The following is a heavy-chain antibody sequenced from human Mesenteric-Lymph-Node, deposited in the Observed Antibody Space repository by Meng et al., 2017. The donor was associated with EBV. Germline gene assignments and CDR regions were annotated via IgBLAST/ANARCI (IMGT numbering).Heavy chain of an antibody. V-gene: IGHV4-61*01. J-gene: IGHJ5*02. D-gene: IGHD6-19*01. CDR1: GGSVSSGSYY. CDR3: ARAEFSGWYAGTWFDP. CDR2: IHHSGST. Sequence: QVQLQESGPGLVKPPETLSLTCTVSGGSVSSGSYYWTWIRQPPGKRPEWIGYIHHSGSTNYNASLRSRVTISIDTSNNQFSLKLSSVTAADTAVYYCARAEFSGWYAGTWFDPWGQGTLVTVSS.